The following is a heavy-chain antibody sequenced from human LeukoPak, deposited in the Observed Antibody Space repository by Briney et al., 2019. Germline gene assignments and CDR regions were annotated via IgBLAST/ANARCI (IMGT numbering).Heavy chain of an antibody. D-gene: IGHD1-1*01. J-gene: IGHJ6*04. CDR2: IYHSGST. V-gene: IGHV4-59*01. CDR1: GGSISNYH. CDR3: SGNYYYYGMDV. Sequence: SETLSLTCTVSGGSISNYHWSWIRQPPGKGLEWIGYIYHSGSTNYNPSLKSRVTISVDTSKNQFSLKLSSVTAADTAVYYCSGNYYYYGMDVWGKGTTVTVSS.